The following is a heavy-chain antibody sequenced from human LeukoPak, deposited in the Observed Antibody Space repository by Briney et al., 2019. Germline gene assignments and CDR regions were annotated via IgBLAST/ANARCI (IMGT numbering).Heavy chain of an antibody. CDR3: ARVVYYGSGSYYWFDP. D-gene: IGHD3-10*01. V-gene: IGHV4-59*01. J-gene: IGHJ5*02. CDR1: GGSISSYY. Sequence: TSETLSLTCTVSGGSISSYYWSWIRQPPGKGLEWIGYIYYSGSTNYNPSLKSRVTISVDTSKNQFPLKLSSVTAADTAVYYCARVVYYGSGSYYWFDPWGQGTLVTVSS. CDR2: IYYSGST.